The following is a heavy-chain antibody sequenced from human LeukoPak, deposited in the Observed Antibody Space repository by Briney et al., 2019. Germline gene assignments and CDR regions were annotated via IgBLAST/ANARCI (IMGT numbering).Heavy chain of an antibody. CDR1: GITFGNNW. V-gene: IGHV3-74*01. CDR3: ARDVPPTLFHT. J-gene: IGHJ5*02. Sequence: PGGPLRLSCAASGITFGNNWRHWLRQGPGKGLVWITRINSDGGGAIYADSVKGRFTVSRDNAKNTLYLQMNSLRAEDTAVYYCARDVPPTLFHTWGQGTLVSVSS. CDR2: INSDGGGA.